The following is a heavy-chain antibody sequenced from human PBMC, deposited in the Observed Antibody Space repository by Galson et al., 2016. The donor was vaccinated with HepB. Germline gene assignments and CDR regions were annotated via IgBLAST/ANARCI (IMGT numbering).Heavy chain of an antibody. CDR2: IIPLLTTK. CDR1: GDSFSNYV. V-gene: IGHV1-69*10. J-gene: IGHJ3*01. D-gene: IGHD2-8*01. CDR3: ARRCTSTNCYIHDAFDV. Sequence: SVKVSCKASGDSFSNYVVDWVRQAPGQGLQWVGGIIPLLTTKHFAQSFQGRVTISADLSPSTVYLEMTGLRSEDTGMYYCARRCTSTNCYIHDAFDVWGQGTWFTFS.